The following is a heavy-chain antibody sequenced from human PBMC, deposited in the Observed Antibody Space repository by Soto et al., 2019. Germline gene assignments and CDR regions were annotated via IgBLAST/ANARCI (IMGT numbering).Heavy chain of an antibody. CDR1: GFTFSLYS. D-gene: IGHD3-22*01. CDR2: ITSSSSYI. J-gene: IGHJ4*02. CDR3: VRARSTDSRPDY. Sequence: LRLSFAASGFTFSLYSMIWVRQAPGKGLEWVASITSSSSYIYYEDSLKGRFTISRDNAKNSLFLQLDSLRAEDTAVYFCVRARSTDSRPDYWGQGTLVTVSS. V-gene: IGHV3-21*01.